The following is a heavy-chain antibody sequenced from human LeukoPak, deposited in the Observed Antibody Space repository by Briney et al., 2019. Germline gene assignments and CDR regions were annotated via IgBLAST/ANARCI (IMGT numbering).Heavy chain of an antibody. D-gene: IGHD3-10*01. CDR2: IIPIFGTA. J-gene: IGHJ5*02. CDR1: GGTFSSYA. Sequence: ASVRVSCKASGGTFSSYAISWVRRAPGQGLEWMGRIIPIFGTANYAQKFQGRVTITTDESTSTAYMELSSLRSEDTAVYYCGSGSYYNWFDPWGQGTLVTVSS. CDR3: GSGSYYNWFDP. V-gene: IGHV1-69*05.